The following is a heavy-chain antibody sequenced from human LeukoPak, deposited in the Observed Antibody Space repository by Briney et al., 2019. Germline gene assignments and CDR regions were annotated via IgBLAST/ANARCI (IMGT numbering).Heavy chain of an antibody. CDR1: GGSISSHY. D-gene: IGHD6-6*01. CDR3: ARVWGAARRYYYYYYMDV. CDR2: IYYSGST. J-gene: IGHJ6*03. V-gene: IGHV4-59*11. Sequence: PSETLSLTCTVSGGSISSHYWSWIRQPPGKGLEWIGYIYYSGSTNYNPSLKSRVTISVDTSKNQFSLKLSSVTAADTAVYYCARVWGAARRYYYYYYMDVWGKGTTVTVSS.